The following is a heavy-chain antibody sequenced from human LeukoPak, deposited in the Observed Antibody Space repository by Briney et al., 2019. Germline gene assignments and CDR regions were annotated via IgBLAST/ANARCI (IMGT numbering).Heavy chain of an antibody. Sequence: ASVTVSFKASGHSFTTYGITWVRQAPGQGLEWMGWISGDNGDTSYAQKFQGRVTMTTDTSTSTAYMELRSLRSDDTAVYYCAREIGVAGVPFDFWGQGTLVTVSS. CDR1: GHSFTTYG. CDR2: ISGDNGDT. D-gene: IGHD3-10*01. V-gene: IGHV1-18*01. J-gene: IGHJ4*02. CDR3: AREIGVAGVPFDF.